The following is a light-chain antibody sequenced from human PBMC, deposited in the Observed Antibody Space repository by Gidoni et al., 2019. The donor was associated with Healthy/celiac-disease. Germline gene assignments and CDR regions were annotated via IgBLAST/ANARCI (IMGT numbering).Light chain of an antibody. J-gene: IGKJ3*01. CDR2: WAS. Sequence: DILMTQSPDSLAVSLGERATINCKSSQSVLYSSNNKNYLAWYQQKPGQPPKLLIYWASTRESGVPDRFSGSGSGTDFTLTISSLQAEDVAVYYCQQYYSIPLTFGPGTKVDIK. CDR1: QSVLYSSNNKNY. CDR3: QQYYSIPLT. V-gene: IGKV4-1*01.